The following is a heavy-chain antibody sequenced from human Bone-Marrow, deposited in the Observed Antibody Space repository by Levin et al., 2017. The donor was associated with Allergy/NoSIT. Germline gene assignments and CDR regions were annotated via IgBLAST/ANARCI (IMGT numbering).Heavy chain of an antibody. CDR1: GYTFTGYY. J-gene: IGHJ4*02. CDR3: ASAAGGNGLDY. V-gene: IGHV1-2*02. CDR2: INPKTGGT. D-gene: IGHD2-8*01. Sequence: GGSLRLSCKTSGYTFTGYYIHWVRQAPGQGLEWMGWINPKTGGTTFAQKFQGRVTMTRDTSISTAYMELSSLRSEDTALYYCASAAGGNGLDYWGQGTRVTVSS.